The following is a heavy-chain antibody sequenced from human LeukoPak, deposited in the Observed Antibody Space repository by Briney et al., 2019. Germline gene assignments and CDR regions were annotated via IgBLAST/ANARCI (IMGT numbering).Heavy chain of an antibody. CDR3: AKLGYYDSSGYYPNYYYYYYMDV. V-gene: IGHV4-59*01. CDR1: GGSISSYY. CDR2: IYYSGST. D-gene: IGHD3-22*01. Sequence: SETLSLTCTVSGGSISSYYWSWIRQPPGKGLEWIGYIYYSGSTNYNPSLKSRVTISVDTSKNQFSLKLSSVTAADTAVYYCAKLGYYDSSGYYPNYYYYYYMDVWGKGTTVTISS. J-gene: IGHJ6*03.